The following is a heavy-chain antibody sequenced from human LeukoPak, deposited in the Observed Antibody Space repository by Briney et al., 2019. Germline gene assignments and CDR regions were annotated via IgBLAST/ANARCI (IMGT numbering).Heavy chain of an antibody. Sequence: SVKVSCKASGGTFSSYAISWVRQAPGQGLEWMGGIIPIFGTVNYAQKFQGRVTITADESTSTAYMELSSLRSEDTAVYYCARDSRSGYYPYYFDYWGQGTLVTVSS. CDR2: IIPIFGTV. D-gene: IGHD3-22*01. J-gene: IGHJ4*02. CDR3: ARDSRSGYYPYYFDY. CDR1: GGTFSSYA. V-gene: IGHV1-69*13.